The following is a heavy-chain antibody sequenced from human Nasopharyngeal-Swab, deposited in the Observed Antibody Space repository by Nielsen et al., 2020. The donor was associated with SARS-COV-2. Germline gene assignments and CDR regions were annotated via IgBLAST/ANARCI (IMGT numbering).Heavy chain of an antibody. V-gene: IGHV4-38-2*02. D-gene: IGHD5-24*01. CDR2: IYHSGST. J-gene: IGHJ4*02. Sequence: EGLEWIGSIYHSGSTYYNPSLKSRVTISVDTSKNQFSLKLSSVTAADTAVYYCARVVWLQSHYYFDYWGQGTLVTVSS. CDR3: ARVVWLQSHYYFDY.